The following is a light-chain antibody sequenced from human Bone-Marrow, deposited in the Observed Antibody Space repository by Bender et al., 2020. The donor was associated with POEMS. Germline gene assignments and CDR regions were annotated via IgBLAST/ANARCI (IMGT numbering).Light chain of an antibody. CDR3: QVWDRSRDHVV. V-gene: IGLV3-21*02. Sequence: SFVLTQPPSVSVAPGQTARLTCGGNNIESKSVHWYQQKPGQAPVLVVYEDTQRPSGIAERISGSNSGNTATLTISRVEAGDEADYYCQVWDRSRDHVVFGGGTKVTVL. J-gene: IGLJ2*01. CDR2: EDT. CDR1: NIESKS.